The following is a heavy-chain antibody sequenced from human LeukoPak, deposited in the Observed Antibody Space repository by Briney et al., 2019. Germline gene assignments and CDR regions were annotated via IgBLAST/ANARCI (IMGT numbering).Heavy chain of an antibody. Sequence: GRSLRLSCAASEFTFSNYDMYWVRQAPGKGLEWVAVISYDGGNKFYADSVKGRFTISRDNSRNTLYLQMNSLRAEDTAVYYCAKAGINWFDPWGQGTLVTVSS. J-gene: IGHJ5*02. V-gene: IGHV3-30*18. CDR2: ISYDGGNK. CDR1: EFTFSNYD. CDR3: AKAGINWFDP. D-gene: IGHD1-26*01.